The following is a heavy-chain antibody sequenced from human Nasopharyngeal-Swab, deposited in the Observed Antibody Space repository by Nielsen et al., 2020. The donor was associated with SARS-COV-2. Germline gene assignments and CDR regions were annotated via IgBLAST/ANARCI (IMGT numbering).Heavy chain of an antibody. J-gene: IGHJ3*02. CDR2: ITGSGDTT. D-gene: IGHD4-23*01. Sequence: LKISCAASGFTFSIYSMTWVRQAPGKGLEWVSAITGSGDTTYFADSVRGRFTISRDNSKNTLYLQMNSLRAEDAAVYYCAKDPYGGNFAFDIWGQGTMVTVFS. CDR1: GFTFSIYS. V-gene: IGHV3-23*01. CDR3: AKDPYGGNFAFDI.